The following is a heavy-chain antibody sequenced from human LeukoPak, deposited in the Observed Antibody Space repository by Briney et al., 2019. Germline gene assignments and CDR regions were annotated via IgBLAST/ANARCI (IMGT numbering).Heavy chain of an antibody. Sequence: SETLSLTCTVSSGSISSHYWSWIRQPPGKGLEWIGYIYYSGSTNYNPSLKSRVTISVDTSKNQFSLKLGSVTAADTAVYYCARGGSGFYYDLDYWGQGTLVTVSS. D-gene: IGHD3-22*01. CDR3: ARGGSGFYYDLDY. CDR2: IYYSGST. J-gene: IGHJ4*02. V-gene: IGHV4-59*11. CDR1: SGSISSHY.